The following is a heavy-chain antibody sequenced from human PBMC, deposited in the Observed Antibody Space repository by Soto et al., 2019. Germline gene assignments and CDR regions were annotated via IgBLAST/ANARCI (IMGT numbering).Heavy chain of an antibody. V-gene: IGHV3-30-3*01. CDR1: GFTFSSYA. CDR3: ARDDDSSSRGYYYYGMDV. Sequence: QVQLVESGGGVVQPGRSLRLSCAASGFTFSSYAMHWVRQAPGKGLEWVAVISYDGSNKYYADSVKGRFTISRDNSKNTLYLQMNSLRAEDTAVYYCARDDDSSSRGYYYYGMDVWGQGTTVTVSS. CDR2: ISYDGSNK. J-gene: IGHJ6*02. D-gene: IGHD6-6*01.